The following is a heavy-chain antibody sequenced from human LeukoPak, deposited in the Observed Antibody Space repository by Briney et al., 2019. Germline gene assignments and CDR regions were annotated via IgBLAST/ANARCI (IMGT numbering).Heavy chain of an antibody. CDR1: GYSNSSGYY. J-gene: IGHJ5*02. V-gene: IGHV4-38-2*01. Sequence: SETLSLTCAVSGYSNSSGYYWGWIRQPPGKGLEWIGSIYHSGSTYYNPSLKSRVTISVDTSKNQFSLKLSSVTAADTAVYYCARADCSSTSCYLSGGFDPWGQGTLVTVSS. D-gene: IGHD2-2*01. CDR2: IYHSGST. CDR3: ARADCSSTSCYLSGGFDP.